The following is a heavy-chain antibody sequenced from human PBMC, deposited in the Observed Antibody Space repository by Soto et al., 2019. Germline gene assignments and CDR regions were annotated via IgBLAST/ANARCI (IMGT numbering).Heavy chain of an antibody. D-gene: IGHD2-15*01. V-gene: IGHV3-33*01. Sequence: QVQLVESGGGVVQPGRSLRLSCAASGFTFSSYGMHWVRQAPGKGLEGVAVIWYDGSNKYYADSVKGRFTISRDNSKNTLYLQMNSMRAADTAVYYCARSCSGGSCYDYWGQGTLVTVSS. CDR3: ARSCSGGSCYDY. J-gene: IGHJ4*02. CDR2: IWYDGSNK. CDR1: GFTFSSYG.